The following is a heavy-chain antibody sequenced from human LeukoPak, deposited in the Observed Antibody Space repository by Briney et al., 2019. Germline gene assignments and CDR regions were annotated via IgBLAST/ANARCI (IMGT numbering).Heavy chain of an antibody. CDR3: ARGPGRDRDGYNYEY. D-gene: IGHD5-12*01. CDR1: GGSISSYY. J-gene: IGHJ4*02. CDR2: IYYSGST. V-gene: IGHV4-59*01. Sequence: PSETLSLTCTVSGGSISSYYWSWIRQPPGKGLEWIGYIYYSGSTNYNPSLKSRVTISVDTSKNQFSLKLSSVTAADTAVYYCARGPGRDRDGYNYEYWGQGTLVTVSS.